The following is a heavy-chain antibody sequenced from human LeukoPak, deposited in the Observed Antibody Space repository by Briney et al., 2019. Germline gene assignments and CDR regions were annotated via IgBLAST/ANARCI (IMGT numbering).Heavy chain of an antibody. CDR2: INHLGSA. Sequence: SETLSLTCTVYGGSFNADYWSWIRQPPGKGLEWIGEINHLGSANYNPSLKGRVTFSLATSKNLFSLELTSVTAADTAVYYCARDSHYYDSSGGDLDYWGQGTLVTVSS. J-gene: IGHJ4*02. CDR1: GGSFNADY. CDR3: ARDSHYYDSSGGDLDY. V-gene: IGHV4-34*01. D-gene: IGHD3-22*01.